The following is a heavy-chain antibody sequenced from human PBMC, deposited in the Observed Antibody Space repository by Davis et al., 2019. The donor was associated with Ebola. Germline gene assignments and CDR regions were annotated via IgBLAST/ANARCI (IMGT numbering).Heavy chain of an antibody. CDR3: ARVGYGSGSYQAYYYYGMDV. CDR1: GYTFTSYA. CDR2: INTNTGNP. J-gene: IGHJ6*02. Sequence: ASVKVSCKASGYTFTSYAMNWVRQAPGQGLEWMGWINTNTGNPTYAQGFTGRFVFSLDTSVSTAYLQISSLKAEDTAVYYCARVGYGSGSYQAYYYYGMDVWGQGTTVTVSS. V-gene: IGHV7-4-1*02. D-gene: IGHD3-10*01.